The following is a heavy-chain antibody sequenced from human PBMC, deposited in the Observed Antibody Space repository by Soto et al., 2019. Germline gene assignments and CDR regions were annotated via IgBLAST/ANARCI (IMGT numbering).Heavy chain of an antibody. J-gene: IGHJ5*02. D-gene: IGHD3-22*01. CDR1: GFTFISYG. V-gene: IGHV3-33*01. CDR2: IWYDGGNK. Sequence: GGALRVSCAEPGFTFISYGMHWVRQAPGKGLEWVAVIWYDGGNKYYADSVKGRFTISRDNSKNTLYLQMNSLRAEDTAVYYCARDNPTGSSGYPVVVFTFDPWGQGTLVTVSS. CDR3: ARDNPTGSSGYPVVVFTFDP.